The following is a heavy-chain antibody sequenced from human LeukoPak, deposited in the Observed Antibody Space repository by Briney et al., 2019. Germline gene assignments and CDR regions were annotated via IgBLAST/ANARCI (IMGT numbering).Heavy chain of an antibody. CDR3: ARQGRIVVVTTTHDAFDI. CDR2: IYPGDSDA. Sequence: GESLKISCPGFGYSFITYWSCWVGRLPGKGREGLGIIYPGDSDARYSPSLQGQATISVDKSISTAYLQWSSLKASDTAMYYCARQGRIVVVTTTHDAFDIWGQGTMVTVSS. D-gene: IGHD2-21*02. CDR1: GYSFITYW. V-gene: IGHV5-51*01. J-gene: IGHJ3*02.